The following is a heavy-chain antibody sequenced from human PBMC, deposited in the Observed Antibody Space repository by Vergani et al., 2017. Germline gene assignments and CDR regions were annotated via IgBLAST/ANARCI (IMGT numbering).Heavy chain of an antibody. D-gene: IGHD2-21*01. Sequence: EVMLVQSGAEVKKPGESLKISCKYSESSFISNEIAWVRQMSGKGLQWMGNINPIDSKIAYSPSFQGQAIMSIDKSITTAYLQWRSLKASDTAIYYCTRHVPCGDGACLHFDQWGQGTQVTVSS. CDR3: TRHVPCGDGACLHFDQ. CDR1: ESSFISNE. V-gene: IGHV5-51*01. CDR2: INPIDSKI. J-gene: IGHJ4*02.